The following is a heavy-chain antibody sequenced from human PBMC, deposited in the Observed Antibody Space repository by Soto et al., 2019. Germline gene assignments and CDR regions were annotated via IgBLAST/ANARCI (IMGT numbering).Heavy chain of an antibody. V-gene: IGHV3-23*01. D-gene: IGHD2-21*02. J-gene: IGHJ5*02. Sequence: PGGSLRLSWEASGFVFKNYAMSWVRQAPGQGLEWVSSISGSGISTNYADSVKGRFTISRDSSRRTLYLQMNRLRDEDTALYYCAKEPQGMVTPTYFAPWGQGTLVTVSX. CDR1: GFVFKNYA. CDR2: ISGSGIST. CDR3: AKEPQGMVTPTYFAP.